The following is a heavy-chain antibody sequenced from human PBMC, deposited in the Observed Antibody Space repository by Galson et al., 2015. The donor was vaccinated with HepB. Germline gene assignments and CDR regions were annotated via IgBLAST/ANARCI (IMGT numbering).Heavy chain of an antibody. D-gene: IGHD6-19*01. CDR3: AKGHSAGRREYHLPLAVAGIGVLGY. CDR1: GFTFSSYA. J-gene: IGHJ4*02. CDR2: ISGSGGST. V-gene: IGHV3-23*01. Sequence: SLRLSCAASGFTFSSYAMSWVRQAPGKGLEWVSTISGSGGSTNYADSVRGRFTISRDNSKNTLYLQMNSLRAEDTAVYFCAKGHSAGRREYHLPLAVAGIGVLGYWGQGTLVTVSS.